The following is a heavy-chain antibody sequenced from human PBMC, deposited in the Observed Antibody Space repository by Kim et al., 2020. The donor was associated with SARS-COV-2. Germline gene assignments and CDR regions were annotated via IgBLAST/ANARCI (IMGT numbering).Heavy chain of an antibody. CDR3: ASPVHGDYEGWGY. D-gene: IGHD4-17*01. V-gene: IGHV4-39*01. Sequence: YSPSLKSPVTISVDTSKNQFSLKLSSVTVADTAVYYCASPVHGDYEGWGYWGQGTLVTVSS. J-gene: IGHJ4*02.